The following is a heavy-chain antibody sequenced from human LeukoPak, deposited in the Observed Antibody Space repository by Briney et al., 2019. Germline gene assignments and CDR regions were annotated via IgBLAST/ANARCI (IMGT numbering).Heavy chain of an antibody. V-gene: IGHV3-30*04. J-gene: IGHJ6*03. CDR2: ISYDGSNK. CDR3: ATGYNYYYYYMDV. Sequence: GGSLRLSCAASGFTFSNYAMHWVRQAPGKGLEWVAVISYDGSNKYYADSVKGRFTISRDNSKNTLYLQMNSLRAEDTAVYYCATGYNYYYYYMDVWGKGTTVTISS. D-gene: IGHD5-18*01. CDR1: GFTFSNYA.